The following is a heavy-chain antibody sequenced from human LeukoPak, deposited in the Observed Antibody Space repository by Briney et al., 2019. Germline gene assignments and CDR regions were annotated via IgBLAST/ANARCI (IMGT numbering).Heavy chain of an antibody. CDR2: ISAYNGNT. Sequence: GASVKVSCKASGYTFTSYGISWVRQAPGQGLEWMGWISAYNGNTNYAQKLQGRVTMTTDTSTSTAYMELRGLRSDDTAVYYCARGAYHDSSGYGSEYFQHWGQGTLVTVSS. CDR1: GYTFTSYG. V-gene: IGHV1-18*01. J-gene: IGHJ1*01. CDR3: ARGAYHDSSGYGSEYFQH. D-gene: IGHD3-22*01.